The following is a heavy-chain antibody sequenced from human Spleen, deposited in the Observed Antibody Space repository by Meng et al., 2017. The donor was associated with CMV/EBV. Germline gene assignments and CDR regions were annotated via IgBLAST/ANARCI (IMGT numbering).Heavy chain of an antibody. CDR3: AKDSSRSTWYGPDDYSGMDV. CDR1: GFTFSSYG. CDR2: IRYDGSNE. D-gene: IGHD6-13*01. Sequence: GESLKISCAASGFTFSSYGMHWVRQAPGKGLEWVAFIRYDGSNEHYGDSVKGRFTISRDNAKNTLYLQMTSLRAEDTAVYYCAKDSSRSTWYGPDDYSGMDVWGQGTTVTVSS. J-gene: IGHJ6*02. V-gene: IGHV3-30*02.